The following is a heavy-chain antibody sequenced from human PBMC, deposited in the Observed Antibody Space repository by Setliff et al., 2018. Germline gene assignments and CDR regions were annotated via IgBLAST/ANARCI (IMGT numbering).Heavy chain of an antibody. D-gene: IGHD3-10*01. Sequence: ASVKVSCKASGYTLTNYYMHWVRQAPGQGLEWMGIINPSGGLTRYAQKFQGRVTMTRDTSTSTVYMEVSSVTPADTAVYYCARGSEFYYGSGTIDSWGPGTLVTVSS. J-gene: IGHJ4*02. CDR2: INPSGGLT. CDR3: ARGSEFYYGSGTIDS. CDR1: GYTLTNYY. V-gene: IGHV1-46*01.